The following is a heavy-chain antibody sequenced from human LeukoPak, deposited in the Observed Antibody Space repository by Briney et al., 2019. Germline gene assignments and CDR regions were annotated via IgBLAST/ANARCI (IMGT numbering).Heavy chain of an antibody. J-gene: IGHJ2*01. V-gene: IGHV1-46*01. Sequence: VASVKVSCKASGYTFTDYYMHWVRQGPGQGLEWMGIINPSGGSTSYAQKFQGRVTMTRDTSTNTVYMELSSLRSEDTAVFYCVRGASSIAALNPFWYFDLWGRGTLVTVSS. CDR1: GYTFTDYY. D-gene: IGHD6-6*01. CDR3: VRGASSIAALNPFWYFDL. CDR2: INPSGGST.